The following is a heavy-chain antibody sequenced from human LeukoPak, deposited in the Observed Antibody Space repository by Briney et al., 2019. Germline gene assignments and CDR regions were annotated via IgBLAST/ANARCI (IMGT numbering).Heavy chain of an antibody. J-gene: IGHJ4*02. CDR2: INPNSGGT. CDR3: ARDRGVGATLGDFDY. D-gene: IGHD1-26*01. V-gene: IGHV1-2*06. CDR1: GYTFTGYY. Sequence: ASVKVSCKASGYTFTGYYMHWVRQAPGQGLEWMGRINPNSGGTNYAQKFQGRVTMTRDTSTSTVYMELSSLRSEDTAVYYCARDRGVGATLGDFDYWGQGTLVTVSS.